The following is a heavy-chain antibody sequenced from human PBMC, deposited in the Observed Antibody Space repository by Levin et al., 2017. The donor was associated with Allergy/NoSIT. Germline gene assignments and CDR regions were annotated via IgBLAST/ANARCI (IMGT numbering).Heavy chain of an antibody. CDR1: GGSISSYY. D-gene: IGHD2-15*01. Sequence: SQTLSLTCTVSGGSISSYYWSWIRQPPGKGLEWIGHIYYSGSTNYNPSLKSRVTISVDTSKNQFSLKLNSVTAADTAVYYCARGGCSGGFCFGQRAFDPWGQGTLVTVSS. CDR2: IYYSGST. CDR3: ARGGCSGGFCFGQRAFDP. V-gene: IGHV4-59*01. J-gene: IGHJ5*02.